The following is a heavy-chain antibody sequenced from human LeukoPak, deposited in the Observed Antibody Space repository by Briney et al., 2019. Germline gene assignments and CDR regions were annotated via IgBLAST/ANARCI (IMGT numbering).Heavy chain of an antibody. V-gene: IGHV1-69*13. CDR3: ARGRAVAGTRAEPGYYYGMDV. D-gene: IGHD6-19*01. Sequence: SVKVSRKASVGTFIRYAISWVGQPPGQGLEWLGGIIPFFGAENYAQKFQGRVTITADESKSTAYMELSSLRSEDTAVYYCARGRAVAGTRAEPGYYYGMDVWGQGTTVTVTS. J-gene: IGHJ6*02. CDR2: IIPFFGAE. CDR1: VGTFIRYA.